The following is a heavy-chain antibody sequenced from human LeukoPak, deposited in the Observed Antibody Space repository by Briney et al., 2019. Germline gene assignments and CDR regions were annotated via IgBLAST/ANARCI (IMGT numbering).Heavy chain of an antibody. CDR3: ARIRLLGAFDI. J-gene: IGHJ3*02. V-gene: IGHV4-4*09. D-gene: IGHD7-27*01. Sequence: SETLSLTCTVSGGSISSYYWSWIRQPPGKELEWIGYIYTSGSTNYNPSLKSRVTISVDTSKNQFSLKLSSVTAADTAVYYCARIRLLGAFDIWGQGTMVTVSS. CDR2: IYTSGST. CDR1: GGSISSYY.